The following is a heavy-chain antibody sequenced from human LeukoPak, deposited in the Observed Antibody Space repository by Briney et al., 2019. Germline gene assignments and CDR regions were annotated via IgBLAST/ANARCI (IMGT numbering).Heavy chain of an antibody. D-gene: IGHD1-26*01. V-gene: IGHV3-30*18. CDR3: AKDPYGGSYSPYYFDY. CDR2: ISYDGSNK. J-gene: IGHJ4*02. CDR1: GFTFSSYG. Sequence: GGSLRPSCAASGFTFSSYGMHWVRQAPGKGLEWVAVISYDGSNKYYADSVKGRFTISRDNSKSTLYLQMNSLRAEDTAVYYCAKDPYGGSYSPYYFDYWGQGTLVTVSS.